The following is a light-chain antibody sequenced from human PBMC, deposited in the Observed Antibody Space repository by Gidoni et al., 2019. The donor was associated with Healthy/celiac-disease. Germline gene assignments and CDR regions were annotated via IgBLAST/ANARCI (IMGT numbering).Light chain of an antibody. Sequence: EIVLTQSPGTLSLSPGERATLSCRDSQSVSSSYLAWYQQKPGQAPRLLIYGASRRATGIPDRFSGSGSGTDFTLTISRLEPEDIAVYYCQQYGSSPYTCGQXTKLEIK. CDR2: GAS. J-gene: IGKJ2*01. V-gene: IGKV3-20*01. CDR1: QSVSSSY. CDR3: QQYGSSPYT.